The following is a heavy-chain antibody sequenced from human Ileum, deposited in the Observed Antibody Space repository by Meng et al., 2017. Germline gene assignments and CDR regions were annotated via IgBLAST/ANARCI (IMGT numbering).Heavy chain of an antibody. CDR3: ARSERSVYWYFDL. V-gene: IGHV4-34*01. D-gene: IGHD1-26*01. CDR2: INHSATT. Sequence: QVQLQQWGEGLLRPSETLSLTCGVYGGSFSAYYWTWIRQPPGKGLEWIGEINHSATTYYSPSLMGRVSVSVDTSKNQFSLKLTSVTAADTAVYYCARSERSVYWYFDLWGRGTLVTVSS. J-gene: IGHJ2*01. CDR1: GGSFSAYY.